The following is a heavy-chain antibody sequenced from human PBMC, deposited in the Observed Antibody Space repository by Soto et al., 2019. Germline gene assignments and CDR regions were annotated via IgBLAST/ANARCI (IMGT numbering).Heavy chain of an antibody. CDR1: GFTFDDYA. V-gene: IGHV3-9*01. J-gene: IGHJ4*02. CDR2: ISWNSGSI. Sequence: GGSLRLSCAASGFTFDDYAMHWVRQAPGKGLEWVSGISWNSGSIGYADSVKGRFTISRDNAKNSLYLQMNSLRAEDTAMYYCPKGKTGSSGWYVFAYWGQGTLVTVSS. CDR3: PKGKTGSSGWYVFAY. D-gene: IGHD6-19*01.